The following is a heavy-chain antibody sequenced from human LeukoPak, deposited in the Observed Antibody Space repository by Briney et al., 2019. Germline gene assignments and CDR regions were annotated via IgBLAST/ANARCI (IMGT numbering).Heavy chain of an antibody. CDR3: ARGIGYCSGGSCYSIWDYYYYYMDV. Sequence: SETLSLTCAVYGGSLSGYYWSWIRQPPGKGLEWIGEINHSGSTKYNPSLKSRVTISVDTSKTQFSLKLSSVTAADTAVYYCARGIGYCSGGSCYSIWDYYYYYMDVWGKGTTVTVAS. D-gene: IGHD2-15*01. J-gene: IGHJ6*03. CDR2: INHSGST. CDR1: GGSLSGYY. V-gene: IGHV4-34*01.